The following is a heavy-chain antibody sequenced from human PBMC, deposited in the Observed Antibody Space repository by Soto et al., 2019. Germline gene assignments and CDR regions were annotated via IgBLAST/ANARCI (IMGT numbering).Heavy chain of an antibody. J-gene: IGHJ4*02. CDR3: ARRISAHFDY. V-gene: IGHV3-11*05. CDR2: ISSSSSHT. Sequence: QVQLVESGGGLVKAGGSLRLPFAASGFVFIDYYRTWIRQAQGRGLEWLTYISSSSSHTNYADSVKGRFTISRDNAKNSVYLQINSLRAEDTAVYYCARRISAHFDYWGQGTLVTVSS. CDR1: GFVFIDYY.